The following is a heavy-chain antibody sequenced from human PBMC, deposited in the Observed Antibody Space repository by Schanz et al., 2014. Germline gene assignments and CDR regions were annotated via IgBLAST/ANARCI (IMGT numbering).Heavy chain of an antibody. CDR2: ISSASSTI. CDR1: GFTFSSYS. CDR3: AASSGWHPSTDY. J-gene: IGHJ4*02. D-gene: IGHD6-19*01. V-gene: IGHV3-48*01. Sequence: EVQLVESGGGLVQPGGSLRLSCAASGFTFSSYSMNWVRQAPGKGLEWVSYISSASSTINYADSVKGRFTISRDNAKNSLFLQMNSLRVEDTAVYYCAASSGWHPSTDYWGQGTLXTVSS.